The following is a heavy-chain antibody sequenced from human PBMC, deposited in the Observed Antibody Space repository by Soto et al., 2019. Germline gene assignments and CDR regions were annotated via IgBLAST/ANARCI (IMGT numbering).Heavy chain of an antibody. CDR3: ASSLLWFGETYGMDV. J-gene: IGHJ6*02. Sequence: PGGSLRLSCAASGLTFSSYSMNWVRQAPGKGLEWVAVIWYDGSNKYYADSVKGRFTISRDNSKNTLYLQMNSLRAEDTAVYYCASSLLWFGETYGMDVWGQGTTVTVSS. D-gene: IGHD3-10*01. CDR1: GLTFSSYS. CDR2: IWYDGSNK. V-gene: IGHV3-33*08.